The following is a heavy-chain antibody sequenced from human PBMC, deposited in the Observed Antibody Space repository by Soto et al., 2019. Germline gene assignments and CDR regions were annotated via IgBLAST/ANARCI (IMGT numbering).Heavy chain of an antibody. J-gene: IGHJ4*02. V-gene: IGHV3-21*06. CDR2: ISSTTNYI. CDR1: GFTYTRYS. CDR3: ARESEDLTSNFDY. Sequence: EVQLVESGGGLVKPGGSLRLSCAASGFTYTRYSMNWVRQAPGKGLEWVSSISSTTNYIYYGDSMKGRFTISRDNAKNTLYVEMNSLRAEDTAVYYCARESEDLTSNFDYWGQGTLVTVSS.